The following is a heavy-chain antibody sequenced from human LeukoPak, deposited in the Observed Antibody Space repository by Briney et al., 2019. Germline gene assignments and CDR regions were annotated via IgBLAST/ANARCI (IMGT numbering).Heavy chain of an antibody. Sequence: GGSLRLSCAASGFTFSSYSMNWVRQAPGKGLEWVSYISSSSSTIYYADSVKGRFTISRDNAKNSLYLQMNSLRAEDTAVYYCARNPYNWNDVGKYYFDYWGQGTLVTVSS. CDR2: ISSSSSTI. J-gene: IGHJ4*02. D-gene: IGHD1-1*01. V-gene: IGHV3-48*01. CDR3: ARNPYNWNDVGKYYFDY. CDR1: GFTFSSYS.